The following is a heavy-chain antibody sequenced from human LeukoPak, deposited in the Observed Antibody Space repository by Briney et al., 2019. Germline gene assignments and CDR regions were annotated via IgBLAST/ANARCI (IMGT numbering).Heavy chain of an antibody. Sequence: GGSLRLSCAASEFTFSSYAMNWVRQAPGKGLEWVSSISISGTSTYYADSVKGRFTISRDNSKNTLYLQMDSLRVGDTAVYYCAKDRWVRDVVTTSVGGLFDYWGQGALVTVSS. J-gene: IGHJ4*02. CDR1: EFTFSSYA. D-gene: IGHD5-12*01. V-gene: IGHV3-23*01. CDR2: ISISGTST. CDR3: AKDRWVRDVVTTSVGGLFDY.